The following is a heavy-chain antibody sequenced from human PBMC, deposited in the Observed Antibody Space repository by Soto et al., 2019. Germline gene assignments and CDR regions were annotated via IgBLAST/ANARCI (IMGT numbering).Heavy chain of an antibody. J-gene: IGHJ4*02. CDR3: AKGGRQWLVTSDFNY. V-gene: IGHV3-30*18. D-gene: IGHD6-19*01. CDR1: GFTFSDYA. Sequence: VQLVESGGGVVQPGRSLRLSCAASGFTFSDYAMHWVRQAPGKGLEWVAVVSHDGRNTHYADSVKGRFTISRDSSKNTGSREMTSLRAEDTAVYDGAKGGRQWLVTSDFNYWGQGALVTVSS. CDR2: VSHDGRNT.